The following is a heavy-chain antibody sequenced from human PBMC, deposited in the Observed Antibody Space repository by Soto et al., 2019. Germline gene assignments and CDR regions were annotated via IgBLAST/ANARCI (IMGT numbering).Heavy chain of an antibody. CDR2: ISGSGGST. J-gene: IGHJ4*02. D-gene: IGHD4-17*01. V-gene: IGHV3-23*01. CDR1: GFTFSSYA. CDR3: ASPEESTVVIPTGY. Sequence: GGSLRLSCAASGFTFSSYAMGWVRQAPGKGLEWVSAISGSGGSTYYADSVKGRFTISRDNSKNTLYLQMNSLRAEDTAVYYCASPEESTVVIPTGYWGQGTLVTVSS.